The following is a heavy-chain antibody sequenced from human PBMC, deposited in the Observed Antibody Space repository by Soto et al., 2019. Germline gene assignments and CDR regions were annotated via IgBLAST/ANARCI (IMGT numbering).Heavy chain of an antibody. CDR1: AFTFSTAW. CDR3: TSLYDTVTRDY. J-gene: IGHJ4*02. D-gene: IGHD4-17*01. V-gene: IGHV3-15*01. Sequence: PCGSLRLSCAASAFTFSTAWMSWVRQAPGKGLEWVGRIKSKTDGGTTDYAAPVKGRFTISRDDSKNTLHLQMNSLKTEATAVYYCTSLYDTVTRDYWDRGTLVTVSS. CDR2: IKSKTDGGTT.